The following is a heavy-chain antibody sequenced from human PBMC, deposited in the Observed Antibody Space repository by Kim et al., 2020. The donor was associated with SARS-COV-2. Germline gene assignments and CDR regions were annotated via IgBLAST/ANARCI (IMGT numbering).Heavy chain of an antibody. V-gene: IGHV3-30*18. D-gene: IGHD3-10*01. Sequence: GGSLRLSCAASGFTFSSYGMHWVRQAPGKGLEWVAVISYDGSNKYYADSVKGRFTISRDNSKNTLYLQMNSLRAEDTAVYYCAQDRSGSNYPHVFDYWGQGPLVTVSS. J-gene: IGHJ4*02. CDR3: AQDRSGSNYPHVFDY. CDR1: GFTFSSYG. CDR2: ISYDGSNK.